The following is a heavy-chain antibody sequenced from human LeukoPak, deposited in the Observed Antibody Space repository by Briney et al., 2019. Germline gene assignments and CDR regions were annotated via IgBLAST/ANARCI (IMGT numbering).Heavy chain of an antibody. J-gene: IGHJ4*02. CDR2: INPNSGGT. Sequence: GASVKVSCKASGYTFTGYYMHWVRQAPGQGLEWMGWINPNSGGTNYAQKFQGRVTISADKSTSTAYMELSSLRSEDTAVYYCATTKITMIVAVRTGFDYWGQGTLVTVSS. D-gene: IGHD3-22*01. CDR1: GYTFTGYY. CDR3: ATTKITMIVAVRTGFDY. V-gene: IGHV1-2*02.